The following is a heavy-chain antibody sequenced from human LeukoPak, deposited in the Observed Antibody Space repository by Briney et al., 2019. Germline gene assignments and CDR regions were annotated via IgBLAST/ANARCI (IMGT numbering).Heavy chain of an antibody. CDR2: IWYDGSNK. CDR1: GFTFSSYV. V-gene: IGHV3-33*01. D-gene: IGHD2-2*01. J-gene: IGHJ6*02. Sequence: GGSLRLSCAASGFTFSSYVMHWVRQAPGKGLEWVAVIWYDGSNKYYADSVKGRFTISRDNSKNTLYLQMNSLRAEDTAVYYCARDREVVPAAMVYYYYGMDVWGQGTTVTVSS. CDR3: ARDREVVPAAMVYYYYGMDV.